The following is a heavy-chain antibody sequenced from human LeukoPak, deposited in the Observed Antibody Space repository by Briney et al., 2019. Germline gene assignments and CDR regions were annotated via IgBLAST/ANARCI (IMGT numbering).Heavy chain of an antibody. CDR1: GFTFSSYA. J-gene: IGHJ4*02. D-gene: IGHD3-22*01. Sequence: GGSLRLSCAASGFTFSSYAMHWVRQAPGKGLEWVSAISGSGGSTYYADSVKGRFTISRDNSKNTLYLQMNSLRAEDTAVYYCAKARASSGTRSYFDYWGQGTLVTVSS. CDR3: AKARASSGTRSYFDY. CDR2: ISGSGGST. V-gene: IGHV3-23*01.